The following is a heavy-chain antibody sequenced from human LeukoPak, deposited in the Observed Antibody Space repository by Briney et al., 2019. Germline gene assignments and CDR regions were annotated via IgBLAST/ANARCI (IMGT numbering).Heavy chain of an antibody. CDR3: AREVGYSYPTFDY. J-gene: IGHJ4*02. D-gene: IGHD5-18*01. CDR2: IYYSGST. CDR1: GGSISSYY. Sequence: PSETLSLTCTVSGGSISSYYWSWIRQPPGKGLEWIGYIYYSGSTNYNPSLKSRVTISVDTSKNQFSLKLSSVTAADTAVYYCAREVGYSYPTFDYWGQGTLVTVSS. V-gene: IGHV4-59*01.